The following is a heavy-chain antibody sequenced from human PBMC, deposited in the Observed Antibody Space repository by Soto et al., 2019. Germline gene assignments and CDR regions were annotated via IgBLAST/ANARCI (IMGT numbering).Heavy chain of an antibody. V-gene: IGHV3-30*03. Sequence: QVQLVESGGGVVQPGRSLRLSCAASGFTFSSYGMHWVRQAPGKGLEWVAVISYAGSNKYYADSVKGRFTISRDNSKNSLYLQMNSLRAEDAAVYYCASRVDQLLGNYYYGMDVWGQGTTVTVSS. CDR2: ISYAGSNK. CDR3: ASRVDQLLGNYYYGMDV. D-gene: IGHD2-2*01. J-gene: IGHJ6*02. CDR1: GFTFSSYG.